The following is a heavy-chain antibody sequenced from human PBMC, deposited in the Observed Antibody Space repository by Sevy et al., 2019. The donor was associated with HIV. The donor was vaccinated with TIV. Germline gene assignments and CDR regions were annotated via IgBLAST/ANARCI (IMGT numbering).Heavy chain of an antibody. CDR3: AKGTLVVPAVIYYYYGMDV. CDR1: GFTFSNHA. Sequence: GGSLRLSCAASGFTFSNHAMHWVRQAPGKGLEWVSAISHSGGSTYYADSVKGRFTISRDNSKNTLYLQMNSLRAEDTAVYYCAKGTLVVPAVIYYYYGMDVWGQGTTVTVSS. D-gene: IGHD2-2*02. J-gene: IGHJ6*02. V-gene: IGHV3-23*01. CDR2: ISHSGGST.